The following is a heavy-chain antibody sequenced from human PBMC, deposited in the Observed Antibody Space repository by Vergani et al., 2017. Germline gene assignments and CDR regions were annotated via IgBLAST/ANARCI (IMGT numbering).Heavy chain of an antibody. CDR3: ARGRARGYSGYERYYYGMDV. CDR2: IIHSGST. Sequence: QVQLQQWCAGLLKPSETLSLICAVYGRSFSGYYWSWIRQPPGKGLEWIGEIIHSGSTNSNPSLKIRVTISVDTSKNQFSLKLSSMTAADTAVYFCARGRARGYSGYERYYYGMDVWGQGTTVTVSS. CDR1: GRSFSGYY. J-gene: IGHJ6*02. D-gene: IGHD5-12*01. V-gene: IGHV4-34*01.